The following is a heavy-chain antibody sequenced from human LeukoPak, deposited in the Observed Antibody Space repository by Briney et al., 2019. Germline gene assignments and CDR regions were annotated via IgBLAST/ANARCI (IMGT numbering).Heavy chain of an antibody. CDR2: ISGSGGST. V-gene: IGHV3-23*01. CDR3: AKHYDSSGYFCYYYMDV. D-gene: IGHD3-22*01. Sequence: GGSLRLSCAASGFTISSYAMSWVRQAPGKGLEWVSGISGSGGSTYYADSVKGRFTISRDNSKNTLYLQMNSLRAEDTAVYYCAKHYDSSGYFCYYYMDVWGKGTTVTVSS. CDR1: GFTISSYA. J-gene: IGHJ6*03.